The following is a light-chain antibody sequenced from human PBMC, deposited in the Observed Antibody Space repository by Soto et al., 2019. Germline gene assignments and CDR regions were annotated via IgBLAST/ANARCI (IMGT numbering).Light chain of an antibody. CDR1: QSVRSY. CDR2: DAS. J-gene: IGKJ3*01. V-gene: IGKV3-11*01. CDR3: QQRHSWPPTFT. Sequence: EIVLTQSPATLSLSPGERATLSCRASQSVRSYLAWYKQKHGQAPRLLIYDASNRATGIPARFSGSGSGTDFTLTISSLEPEDFAVYYCQQRHSWPPTFTFGPGTKLDIK.